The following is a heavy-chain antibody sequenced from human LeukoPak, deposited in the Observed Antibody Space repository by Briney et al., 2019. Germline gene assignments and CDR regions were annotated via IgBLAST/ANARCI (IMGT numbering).Heavy chain of an antibody. CDR2: FDPEDGET. Sequence: SVKVSCTVSGYTLTESSLPGVRQAPGKGREWMGGFDPEDGETIYAQKFQGRVTMTEDTSTDTAYMELSSLRSEDTAVYYCATTHGYYYDSSGYLDYWGQGTLVTVSS. CDR3: ATTHGYYYDSSGYLDY. J-gene: IGHJ4*02. D-gene: IGHD3-22*01. CDR1: GYTLTESS. V-gene: IGHV1-24*01.